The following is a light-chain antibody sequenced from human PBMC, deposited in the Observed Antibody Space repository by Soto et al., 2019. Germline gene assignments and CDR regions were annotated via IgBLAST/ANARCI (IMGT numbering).Light chain of an antibody. CDR2: AAS. CDR1: QGISSY. V-gene: IGKV1-9*01. CDR3: QQVNSYPLT. Sequence: DIQLTQSPSFLSASVGDRVTITCRASQGISSYLVWYQQKPGKAPKLLIYAASTLQSGVPSRFSGSGSGTELTLTISSLQPEDFASYYCQQVNSYPLTFGGGTKVDIK. J-gene: IGKJ4*01.